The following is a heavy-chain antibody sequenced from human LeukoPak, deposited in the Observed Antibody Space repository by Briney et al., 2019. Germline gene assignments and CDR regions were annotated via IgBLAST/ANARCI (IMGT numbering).Heavy chain of an antibody. CDR3: AYSSGPVERFDP. CDR2: INPNSGGT. V-gene: IGHV1-2*02. CDR1: GYTFTGYY. J-gene: IGHJ5*02. Sequence: GASVTVSCKASGYTFTGYYMHWVRQAPGQGLEWMGWINPNSGGTNYAQKFQGRATMTRDTSISTAYMELSRLRSDDTAVYYCAYSSGPVERFDPWGQGTLVTVSS. D-gene: IGHD3-22*01.